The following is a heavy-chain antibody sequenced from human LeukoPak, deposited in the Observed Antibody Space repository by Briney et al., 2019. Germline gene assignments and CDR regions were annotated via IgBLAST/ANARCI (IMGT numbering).Heavy chain of an antibody. D-gene: IGHD1-26*01. Sequence: GESLKISCQGSGYSFPSYWIAWVRRMPGKGLEWMGIIYPGDSDTKYSPSFQGQVTISADKSISIVYLQWSSLKASDTAMYYCARHSGTYFDYWGQGTLVTVSS. V-gene: IGHV5-51*01. J-gene: IGHJ4*02. CDR1: GYSFPSYW. CDR2: IYPGDSDT. CDR3: ARHSGTYFDY.